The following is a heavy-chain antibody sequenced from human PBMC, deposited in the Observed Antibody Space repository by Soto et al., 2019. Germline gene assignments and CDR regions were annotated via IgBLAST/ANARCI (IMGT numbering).Heavy chain of an antibody. V-gene: IGHV4-59*01. CDR1: VGYIKSYS. Sequence: SETLSLTCIVSVGYIKSYSWSWIRQPPGKGLEWIGRILYSGDTYYNPSLKSRVTISLETCKNQFSLKLTSVTAADTAVYYCARVFGTFCSGYHLDYWGHGTLVTVSS. CDR3: ARVFGTFCSGYHLDY. J-gene: IGHJ4*01. D-gene: IGHD3-3*01. CDR2: ILYSGDT.